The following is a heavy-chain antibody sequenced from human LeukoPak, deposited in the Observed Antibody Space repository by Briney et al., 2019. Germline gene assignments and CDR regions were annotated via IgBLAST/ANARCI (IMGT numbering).Heavy chain of an antibody. J-gene: IGHJ5*01. CDR1: GFTFSDYY. Sequence: PGGSLRLSCAASGFTFSDYYMSWIRQAPGKGLESLEWVAVISYDGSNKYYADSVKGRFTISRDNSKNTLYLQMNSLRADDTAVFYCAREGYNYFDSWGQGTLVTVSS. CDR2: ISYDGSNK. CDR3: AREGYNYFDS. V-gene: IGHV3-30-3*01.